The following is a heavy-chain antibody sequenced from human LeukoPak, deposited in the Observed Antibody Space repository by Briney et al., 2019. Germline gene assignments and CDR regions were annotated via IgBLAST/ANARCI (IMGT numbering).Heavy chain of an antibody. Sequence: GSLRLSCAASGFTFSSYWMSWVRQAPGKGLEWVANIKQDGSEKYYVDSVKGRFTISRDNAKNSLSLQMNSLRAEDTAVYYCARDFGRTSDWQPRLYYGMDVWGQGTTVTVSS. J-gene: IGHJ6*02. CDR2: IKQDGSEK. CDR1: GFTFSSYW. V-gene: IGHV3-7*01. CDR3: ARDFGRTSDWQPRLYYGMDV. D-gene: IGHD2-2*01.